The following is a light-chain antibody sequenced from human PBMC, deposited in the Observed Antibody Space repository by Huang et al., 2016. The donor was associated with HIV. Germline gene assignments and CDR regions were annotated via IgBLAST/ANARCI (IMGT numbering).Light chain of an antibody. J-gene: IGKJ1*01. CDR2: WES. CDR3: QQYYTIPRT. Sequence: DIVMAQSPDSLAVSLGERAASNCKSSQGVLYSCNNKNYLDWYQQKPGQLPNLLIYWESTRESGVPDRFSGSGSGTDFALTISSLQADDVAVYYCQQYYTIPRTFGEGTKVEIK. CDR1: QGVLYSCNNKNY. V-gene: IGKV4-1*01.